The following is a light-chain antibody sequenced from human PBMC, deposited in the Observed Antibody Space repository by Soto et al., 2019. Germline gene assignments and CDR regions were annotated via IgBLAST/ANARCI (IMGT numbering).Light chain of an antibody. Sequence: QSVLTQPASVSGSPGQSITISCTGNNSDVGGYNYVSWYQQHPGKAPKLMIYEVSNRPSGVSNRFSGSKSGNTASLIISGLQAEYEADYYCSSYTSSSIDYVFGTGTKFTVL. CDR3: SSYTSSSIDYV. CDR1: NSDVGGYNY. CDR2: EVS. J-gene: IGLJ1*01. V-gene: IGLV2-14*01.